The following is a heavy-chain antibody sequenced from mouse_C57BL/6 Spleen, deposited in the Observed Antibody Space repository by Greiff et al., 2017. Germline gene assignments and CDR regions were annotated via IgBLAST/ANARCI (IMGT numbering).Heavy chain of an antibody. Sequence: EVQLQESGPGLVKPSQSLSLTCSVTGYSITSGYYWNWIRQFPGNKLEWMGYISYDGSNNYNPSLKNRISITRDTSKNQFFLKLNSVTTEDTATYYCARELPYYYGEDYFDYWGQGTTLTVSS. V-gene: IGHV3-6*01. CDR3: ARELPYYYGEDYFDY. D-gene: IGHD1-1*01. CDR1: GYSITSGYY. J-gene: IGHJ2*01. CDR2: ISYDGSN.